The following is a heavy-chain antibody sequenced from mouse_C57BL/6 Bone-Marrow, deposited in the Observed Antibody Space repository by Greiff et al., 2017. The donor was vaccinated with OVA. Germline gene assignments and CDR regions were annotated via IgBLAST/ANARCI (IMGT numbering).Heavy chain of an antibody. J-gene: IGHJ3*01. Sequence: QVQLQQPGAELERPGSSVKLSCKASGYTFTSYWLDWVKQRPGQGLEWIGNIYPSDSETHYNQKFKDKATLTVDKASSTAYMQLSSLTSEDSAVYYCARSVITTGAWFAYWGQGTLVTVSA. CDR2: IYPSDSET. V-gene: IGHV1-61*01. CDR3: ARSVITTGAWFAY. D-gene: IGHD1-1*01. CDR1: GYTFTSYW.